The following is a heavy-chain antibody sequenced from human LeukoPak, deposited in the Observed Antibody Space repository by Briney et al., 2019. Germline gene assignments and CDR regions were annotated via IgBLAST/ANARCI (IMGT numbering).Heavy chain of an antibody. J-gene: IGHJ4*02. CDR3: ARSGEVIPFDY. V-gene: IGHV1-46*01. CDR2: INPSGGST. D-gene: IGHD3-16*02. Sequence: ASVTVSCKASGYTFTNYYMHWVRQAPGQGLEWMGIINPSGGSTRYAQKFQGRVTITADESTSTAYMELSSLRSEDTAVYYCARSGEVIPFDYWGQGTLVTVSS. CDR1: GYTFTNYY.